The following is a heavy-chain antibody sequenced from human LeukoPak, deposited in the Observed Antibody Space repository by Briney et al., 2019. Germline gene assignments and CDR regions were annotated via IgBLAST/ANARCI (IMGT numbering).Heavy chain of an antibody. J-gene: IGHJ3*02. D-gene: IGHD1-1*01. CDR1: GGSISSSSYY. Sequence: PSETLSLTCTVSGGSISSSSYYWGWIRQPPGKGLEWIGSIYYSGSTYYNPSLKSRVTISVDTSKNQFSLKLSSVTAADTAVYYCASIHPPGTHYAFDIWGQGTMVTVSS. CDR3: ASIHPPGTHYAFDI. CDR2: IYYSGST. V-gene: IGHV4-39*01.